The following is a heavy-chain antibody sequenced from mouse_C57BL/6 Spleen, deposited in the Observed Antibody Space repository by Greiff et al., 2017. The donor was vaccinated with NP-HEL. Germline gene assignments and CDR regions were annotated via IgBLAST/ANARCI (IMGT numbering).Heavy chain of an antibody. Sequence: VQLQQSGAELVRPGASVTLSCKASGYTFTDYEMHWVKQTPVHGLEWIGAIDPETGGTAYNQKFKGKAILTADKSSSTAYMELRSLTAEDSAVYYCTRPPDYYGSSYWYFEVWGTGTTGTVSS. CDR1: GYTFTDYE. D-gene: IGHD1-1*01. J-gene: IGHJ1*03. CDR2: IDPETGGT. CDR3: TRPPDYYGSSYWYFEV. V-gene: IGHV1-15*01.